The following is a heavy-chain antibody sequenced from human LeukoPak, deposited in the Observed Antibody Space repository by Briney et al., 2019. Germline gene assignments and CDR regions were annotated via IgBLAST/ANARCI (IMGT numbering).Heavy chain of an antibody. J-gene: IGHJ5*02. Sequence: SETLSLTCTVSGGSISSGGYYWSWIRQHPGKGLEWIGYIYYSGSTNYNPSLKSRVTISADTSKNQFSLKLSSVTAADTAVYYCARVDYGSGSYRFDPWGQGTLVTVSS. D-gene: IGHD3-10*01. V-gene: IGHV4-61*08. CDR3: ARVDYGSGSYRFDP. CDR2: IYYSGST. CDR1: GGSISSGGYY.